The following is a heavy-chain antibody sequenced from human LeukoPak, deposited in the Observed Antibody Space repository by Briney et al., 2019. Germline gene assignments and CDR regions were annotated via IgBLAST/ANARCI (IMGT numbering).Heavy chain of an antibody. CDR3: AREAYYYDSGRAFDI. CDR2: INHSGST. Sequence: SETLSLTCAVYGGSFSGYYWSWIRQPPGKGLEWIGEINHSGSTNYNPSLKSRVTISVDTSKNQFSLKLSSVTAADTAVYYCAREAYYYDSGRAFDIWGQGTMVTVSS. V-gene: IGHV4-34*01. D-gene: IGHD3-22*01. CDR1: GGSFSGYY. J-gene: IGHJ3*02.